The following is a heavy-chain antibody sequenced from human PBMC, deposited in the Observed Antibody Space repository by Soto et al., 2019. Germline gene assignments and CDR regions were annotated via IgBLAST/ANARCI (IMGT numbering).Heavy chain of an antibody. Sequence: EVQLLESGGGLVQPGGSLRLSCAASGFTFSNYAMSWVRQAPGKGLEWVSGFGTGGGADTYYADSVKGRFTISRDNSKSMLFLQMNSLGAEDTAVYYCASFWSTVAGASGEVYWGQGTLVTVSS. V-gene: IGHV3-23*01. CDR1: GFTFSNYA. J-gene: IGHJ4*02. D-gene: IGHD6-19*01. CDR3: ASFWSTVAGASGEVY. CDR2: FGTGGGADT.